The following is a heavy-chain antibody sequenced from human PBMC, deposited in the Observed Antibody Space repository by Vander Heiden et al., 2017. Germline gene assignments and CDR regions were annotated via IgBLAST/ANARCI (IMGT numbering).Heavy chain of an antibody. CDR3: ARIMAGTHADY. CDR1: GFSLSTSGMR. J-gene: IGHJ4*02. V-gene: IGHV2-70*04. CDR2: IDWDDDK. D-gene: IGHD1-1*01. Sequence: VTLKQSGPALVKPTQTLTLTCTFSGFSLSTSGMRVSWIRQPPGKALEWLARIDWDDDKFYNTSLKTRLTISKDTSKNQVVLTMTNMDPVDTATYYCARIMAGTHADYWGQGTLVTVSS.